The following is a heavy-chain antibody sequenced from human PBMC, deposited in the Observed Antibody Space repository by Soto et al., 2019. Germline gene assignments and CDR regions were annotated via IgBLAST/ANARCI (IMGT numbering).Heavy chain of an antibody. CDR3: ATVGGNWNYVDH. J-gene: IGHJ4*02. CDR1: GGSISRGGYY. Sequence: PSETLSLTCTVSGGSISRGGYYWSWIRQHPEKGLEWIGYIYYTGSTYYNPSLKSRVTMSVDTSKNQFSLKLSSVTAADTAVYYCATVGGNWNYVDHWGQGTLVTVSS. CDR2: IYYTGST. V-gene: IGHV4-31*03. D-gene: IGHD1-20*01.